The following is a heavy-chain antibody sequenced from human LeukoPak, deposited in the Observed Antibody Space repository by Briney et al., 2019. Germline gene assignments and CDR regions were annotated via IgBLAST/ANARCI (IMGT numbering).Heavy chain of an antibody. CDR1: GGSFSGYY. CDR2: INHSGST. CDR3: ARDRGGAIDY. Sequence: SETLSLTCAVYGGSFSGYYWSWIRQPPGKGLEWIGEINHSGSTNYNPSLKSRVTISVDTSKNQFSLKLSSVTAADTALYYCARDRGGAIDYWGQGSLVTVSS. D-gene: IGHD1-14*01. J-gene: IGHJ4*02. V-gene: IGHV4-34*01.